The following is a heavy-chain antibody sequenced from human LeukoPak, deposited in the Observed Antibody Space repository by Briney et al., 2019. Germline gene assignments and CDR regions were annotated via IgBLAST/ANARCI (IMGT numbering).Heavy chain of an antibody. CDR3: AKDTEPGDYYVQIDY. D-gene: IGHD3-10*02. CDR2: ISYDGGNK. V-gene: IGHV3-30*18. Sequence: GGSLRLSCAASGFTFSSYGMHWVRQAPGKGLEWVAVISYDGGNKYYADSVKGRFTISRDNSKNTLYLQMNSLRAEDTAVYYCAKDTEPGDYYVQIDYWGQGTLVTVSS. J-gene: IGHJ4*02. CDR1: GFTFSSYG.